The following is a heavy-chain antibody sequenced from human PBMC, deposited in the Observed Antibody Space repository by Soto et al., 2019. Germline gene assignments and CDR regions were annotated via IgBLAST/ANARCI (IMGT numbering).Heavy chain of an antibody. V-gene: IGHV4-59*01. CDR2: IYYSGST. D-gene: IGHD3-9*01. J-gene: IGHJ6*02. Sequence: SETLSLTCTVSGGSISSYYWSWIRQPPGKGLEWIGYIYYSGSTNYNPSLKSRVAISVDTSKNQFSLKLSSVTAADTAVYYCARGLTTYYYYGMDVWGQGTTVTVSS. CDR3: ARGLTTYYYYGMDV. CDR1: GGSISSYY.